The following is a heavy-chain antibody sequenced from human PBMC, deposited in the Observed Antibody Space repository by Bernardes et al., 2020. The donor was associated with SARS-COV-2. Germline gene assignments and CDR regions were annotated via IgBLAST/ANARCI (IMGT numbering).Heavy chain of an antibody. Sequence: GGSLRLSCAASGFTVSSYWMHWVRQAPGKGLVWVSRINSDGSSTSYADSVKGRFTISRDNAKNTLYLQMNSLRAEDTAVYYCARPTILGWFDPWGQGTLVTVSS. CDR2: INSDGSST. D-gene: IGHD2-2*02. V-gene: IGHV3-74*01. CDR1: GFTVSSYW. CDR3: ARPTILGWFDP. J-gene: IGHJ5*02.